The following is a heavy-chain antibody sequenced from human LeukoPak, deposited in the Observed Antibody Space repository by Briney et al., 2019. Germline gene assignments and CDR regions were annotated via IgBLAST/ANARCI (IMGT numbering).Heavy chain of an antibody. CDR1: GGSISSYY. Sequence: SETLSLTRSVSGGSISSYYWSWIRQPPGKGLEWIGYIYSSGSTNYNPSLKSRVTISIDTSKNQFSLKLSSVTAADTAVYYCARGYYGSGSYTVGAFDIWGQGTMVTASS. D-gene: IGHD3-10*01. CDR3: ARGYYGSGSYTVGAFDI. V-gene: IGHV4-59*08. J-gene: IGHJ3*02. CDR2: IYSSGST.